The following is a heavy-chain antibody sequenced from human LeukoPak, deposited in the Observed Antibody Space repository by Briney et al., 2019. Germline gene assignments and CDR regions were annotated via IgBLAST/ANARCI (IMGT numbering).Heavy chain of an antibody. D-gene: IGHD6-13*01. V-gene: IGHV1-24*01. J-gene: IGHJ5*02. CDR3: ARDVSIAAAP. CDR1: GYTLTELS. Sequence: ASVKVSCKVSGYTLTELSKHWVRQAPGKGLEWMGGFDPEDGETIYAQKFQGRVTMTTDTSTSTAYMELRSLRSDDTAVYYCARDVSIAAAPWGQGTLVTVSS. CDR2: FDPEDGET.